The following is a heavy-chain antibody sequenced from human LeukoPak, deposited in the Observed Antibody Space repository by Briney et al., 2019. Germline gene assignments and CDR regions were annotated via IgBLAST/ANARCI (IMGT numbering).Heavy chain of an antibody. Sequence: ASVKVSCKAYGYTFTGYYMHWVRQAPGQGLEWMGWINPNSGGTNYAQKFQGRVTMTRDTSISTAYMELSRLRSDVTAVYYCARGPLMTTVTTFTYWGQGTLVTVSS. D-gene: IGHD4-17*01. CDR2: INPNSGGT. V-gene: IGHV1-2*02. CDR3: ARGPLMTTVTTFTY. CDR1: GYTFTGYY. J-gene: IGHJ4*02.